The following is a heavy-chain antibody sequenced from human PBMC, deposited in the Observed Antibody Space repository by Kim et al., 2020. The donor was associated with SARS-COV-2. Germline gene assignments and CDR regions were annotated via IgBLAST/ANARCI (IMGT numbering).Heavy chain of an antibody. J-gene: IGHJ4*02. CDR2: ITGNDGST. CDR1: GFAFSNYG. CDR3: ARFGSVDS. V-gene: IGHV3-23*01. D-gene: IGHD3-10*01. Sequence: GGSLRLSCAASGFAFSNYGMTWVRQAPGKGLEWVSAITGNDGSTYYADSVRGRFTISRDNSKNTLYLQMSSLRAEDTAVYYCARFGSVDSWGQGTLVTVS.